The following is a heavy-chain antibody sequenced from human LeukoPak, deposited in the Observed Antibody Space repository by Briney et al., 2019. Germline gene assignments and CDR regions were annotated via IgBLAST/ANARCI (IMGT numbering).Heavy chain of an antibody. Sequence: GGSLRLSCAASGFAFGDFSINWVRQAPGKGLEWVSAISSTGTYMYYADSVRGRFTISRDNAKNTLYLQMTGLTAEATAVYYFAPRVRHVHWGQGTQVIVSS. CDR3: APRVRHVH. CDR1: GFAFGDFS. J-gene: IGHJ4*02. D-gene: IGHD3-10*02. CDR2: ISSTGTYM. V-gene: IGHV3-21*01.